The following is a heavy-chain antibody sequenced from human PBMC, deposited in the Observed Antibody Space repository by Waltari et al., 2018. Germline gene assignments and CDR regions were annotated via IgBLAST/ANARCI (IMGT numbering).Heavy chain of an antibody. CDR1: EYTFASSY. CDR2: SNARGGST. V-gene: IGHV1-46*01. J-gene: IGHJ6*02. CDR3: ALDTGALWMDV. Sequence: QVQLVQSGAEVKKPGASVNISCKTSEYTFASSYIHWVRQAPGQGLEWMGISNARGGSTIYAQKFQARVTMTRDTSTSTVYMELSSLRSEDTAVYYCALDTGALWMDVWGQGTTVTVSS. D-gene: IGHD2-21*01.